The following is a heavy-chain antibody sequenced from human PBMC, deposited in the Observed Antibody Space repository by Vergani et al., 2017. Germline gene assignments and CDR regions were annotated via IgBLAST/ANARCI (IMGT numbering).Heavy chain of an antibody. D-gene: IGHD2-2*01. CDR1: GFSLSSFG. Sequence: QVQLVESGGGVVKPGRSLRLSCAASGFSLSSFGFHWVRQAPGKGLEWVAFIHYDGSHEYYLDSVKGRFTISRDNTKNTLILQMNGLRAEDTAVYYCARDRCWATISCYCSGSFDYWGRGTLVSVSS. V-gene: IGHV3-33*01. J-gene: IGHJ4*01. CDR2: IHYDGSHE. CDR3: ARDRCWATISCYCSGSFDY.